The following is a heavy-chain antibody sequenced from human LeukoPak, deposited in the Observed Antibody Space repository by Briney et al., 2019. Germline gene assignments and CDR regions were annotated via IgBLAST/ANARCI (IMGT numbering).Heavy chain of an antibody. CDR3: AREPAAQFDY. V-gene: IGHV3-30-3*01. D-gene: IGHD1-14*01. CDR2: ISYDGSNK. J-gene: IGHJ4*02. Sequence: GGSLRLSCAASRFTFSSYAMHWVRQAPGKGLEWVAVISYDGSNKYYADSVKGRFTISRDNSKNTLYLQMNRLRAEDTAVYYCAREPAAQFDYWGQGTLVTVSS. CDR1: RFTFSSYA.